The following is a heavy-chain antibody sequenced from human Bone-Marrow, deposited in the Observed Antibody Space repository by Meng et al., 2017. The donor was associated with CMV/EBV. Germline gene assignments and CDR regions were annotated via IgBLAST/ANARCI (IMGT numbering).Heavy chain of an antibody. Sequence: KISCAASGFTFSSYAMHWVRQAPGQGLEWMGGIIPIFGTANYAQKFQGRVTITTDESTSTAYMELSSLRSEDTAVYYCARVSARIAARNYYYYGMDVWGQGTTVTVSS. V-gene: IGHV1-69*05. CDR2: IIPIFGTA. J-gene: IGHJ6*02. CDR3: ARVSARIAARNYYYYGMDV. D-gene: IGHD6-6*01. CDR1: GFTFSSYA.